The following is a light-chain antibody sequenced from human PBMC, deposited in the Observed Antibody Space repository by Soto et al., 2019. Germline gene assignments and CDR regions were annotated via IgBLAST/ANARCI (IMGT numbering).Light chain of an antibody. CDR3: QQYGSSPTWT. V-gene: IGKV3-20*01. CDR2: GAS. CDR1: QSVSSSY. Sequence: EIVLTQSPGTLSLSPGERATLSCRASQSVSSSYLAWYQQKPGQAPRLLIYGASSRATGIPDRFSGSGSGTDFTLTISRLEPEYLAVYYCQQYGSSPTWTFGQGTKVELK. J-gene: IGKJ1*01.